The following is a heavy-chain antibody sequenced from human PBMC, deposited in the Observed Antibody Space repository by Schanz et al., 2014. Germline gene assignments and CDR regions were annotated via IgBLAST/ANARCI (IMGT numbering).Heavy chain of an antibody. CDR3: ARDGVDAAAGGNC. D-gene: IGHD6-13*01. CDR2: INPSGGST. J-gene: IGHJ4*02. Sequence: QVQLVQSGAEVKKPGASVKVSCKASGYTFTSYGISWVRQAPGQGLEWMGMINPSGGSTTYAQKFQGRVTMTRDTSTSTVYMELSSLRSEDTAVYYCARDGVDAAAGGNCWGQGTLVTVSS. CDR1: GYTFTSYG. V-gene: IGHV1-46*03.